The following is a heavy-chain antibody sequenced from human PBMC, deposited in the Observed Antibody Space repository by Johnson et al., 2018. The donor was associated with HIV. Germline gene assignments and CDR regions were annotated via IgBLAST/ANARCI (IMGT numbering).Heavy chain of an antibody. V-gene: IGHV3-13*01. CDR3: ARDRVAAAVDAFDI. Sequence: VQLVESGGGLVQPGGSLRLSCAASGFTFDDYGMSWVRQAPGKGLEWVSAIGTAGDTYYPGSVKGRFTISRENAKNSLYLQMNSLRAEDTAVYYCARDRVAAAVDAFDIWGQGTMVTVSS. CDR2: IGTAGDT. D-gene: IGHD6-13*01. J-gene: IGHJ3*02. CDR1: GFTFDDYG.